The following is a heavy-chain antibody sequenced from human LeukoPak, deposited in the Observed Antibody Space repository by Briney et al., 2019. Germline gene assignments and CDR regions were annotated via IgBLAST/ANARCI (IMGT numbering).Heavy chain of an antibody. CDR1: GFTFSNYW. J-gene: IGHJ4*02. CDR3: ARGGSDY. CDR2: IKLDGSEA. V-gene: IGHV3-7*01. Sequence: PGGSLRLSCVASGFTFSNYWMTWVRQAPGKGLEWVANIKLDGSEAYYVDSVKGRFTISRDNTQNSLYLQMNSLRAEDTAVYYCARGGSDYWGQGTLVTVSS.